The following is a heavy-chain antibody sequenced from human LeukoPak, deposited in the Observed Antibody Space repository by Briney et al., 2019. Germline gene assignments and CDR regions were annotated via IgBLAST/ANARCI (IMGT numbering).Heavy chain of an antibody. Sequence: ASVKVSYKASGYTFTSYGISWVRQAPGQGLEWMGWISAYNGNTNYAQKLQGRVTMTTDTSTSTAYMELRSLRSDDTAVYYCARGGDPDCSSTSCYTPVDYWGQGTLVTVSS. CDR2: ISAYNGNT. J-gene: IGHJ4*02. CDR3: ARGGDPDCSSTSCYTPVDY. D-gene: IGHD2-2*02. CDR1: GYTFTSYG. V-gene: IGHV1-18*01.